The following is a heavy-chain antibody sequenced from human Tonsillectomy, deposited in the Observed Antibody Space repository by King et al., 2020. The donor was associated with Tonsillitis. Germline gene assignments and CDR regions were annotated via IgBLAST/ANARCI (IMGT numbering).Heavy chain of an antibody. J-gene: IGHJ4*02. CDR2: IYYSGST. D-gene: IGHD4-17*01. V-gene: IGHV4-59*01. CDR3: AREMNTLDYGDYLDYFAY. CDR1: GDSLNSYY. Sequence: QLQESGPGLVKPSETLSLTCTVSGDSLNSYYWSWIRQPPGKGLEWIGYIYYSGSTNYSPSLTSRVTISVDTSKNQFSLKLRSVTAADTAVYYCAREMNTLDYGDYLDYFAYWGQGIPVTVSS.